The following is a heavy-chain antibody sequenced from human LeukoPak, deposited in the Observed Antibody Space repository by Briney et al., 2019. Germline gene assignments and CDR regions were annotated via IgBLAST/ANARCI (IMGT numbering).Heavy chain of an antibody. V-gene: IGHV3-23*01. CDR2: TSGGGVTT. J-gene: IGHJ4*02. CDR3: AKGSHSSGYSSSDY. D-gene: IGHD6-19*01. CDR1: GFTFSSYD. Sequence: GGSLRLSCAASGFTFSSYDMSWVRQAPRKGLEWVSGTSGGGVTTYYADSVKGRFTISRDNSKNTLYLQMNSLRAEDTAVYYCAKGSHSSGYSSSDYWGQGTLLTVSS.